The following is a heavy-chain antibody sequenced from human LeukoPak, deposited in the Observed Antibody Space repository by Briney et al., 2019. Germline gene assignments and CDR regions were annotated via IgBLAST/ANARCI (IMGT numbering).Heavy chain of an antibody. CDR2: IRSKAYGETA. Sequence: GRSLRLSCTASGLTFGDHAMSWIRQAPGKGLEWVGFIRSKAYGETADYAASVKGRFTISRDDSKAIAYLQMNSLKTEDTAVYHCTRDRGAYNLYDYWGQGTLVTVSS. J-gene: IGHJ4*02. CDR1: GLTFGDHA. D-gene: IGHD1-1*01. CDR3: TRDRGAYNLYDY. V-gene: IGHV3-49*03.